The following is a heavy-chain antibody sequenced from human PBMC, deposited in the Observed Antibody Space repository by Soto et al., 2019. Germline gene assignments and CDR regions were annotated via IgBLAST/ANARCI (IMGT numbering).Heavy chain of an antibody. Sequence: EMQLVESGGGLVQPGGSLRLSCGVSGFTFGSFWMGWVRQAPGKGLEWVANINQDGSEKYYVDSVKGRFTISRDNPRNSLYLQMDTLRVEGTAVYFCARQIRGLTPNWFDPWGQGTLVSVSS. J-gene: IGHJ5*02. V-gene: IGHV3-7*01. CDR1: GFTFGSFW. CDR2: INQDGSEK. CDR3: ARQIRGLTPNWFDP.